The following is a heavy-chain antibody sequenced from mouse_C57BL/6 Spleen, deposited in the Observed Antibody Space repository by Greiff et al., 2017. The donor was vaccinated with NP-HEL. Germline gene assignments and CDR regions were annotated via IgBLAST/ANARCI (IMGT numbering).Heavy chain of an antibody. V-gene: IGHV5-17*01. CDR1: GFTFSDYG. J-gene: IGHJ4*01. CDR3: ARGGGNYDYYAMDY. D-gene: IGHD2-1*01. CDR2: ISSGSSTI. Sequence: EVQLVESGGGLVKPGGSLKLSCAASGFTFSDYGMHWVRQAPEKGLEWVAYISSGSSTIYYADTVKGRFTISRDNAKNTLFLQRTSLRSEDTAMYYCARGGGNYDYYAMDYWGQGTSVTVSS.